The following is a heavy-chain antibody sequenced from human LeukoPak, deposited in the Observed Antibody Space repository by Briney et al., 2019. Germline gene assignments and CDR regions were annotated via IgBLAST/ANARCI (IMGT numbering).Heavy chain of an antibody. Sequence: PGGSPRLSCAASGFTFSSFSMNWVRQAPGKGLEWVSSISSSSSYIYYADSVKGRFTISRDNAKNSLYLQMNSLRAEDTAVYYCERDGSNCYFDYWGQGTLVTVSS. J-gene: IGHJ4*02. CDR3: ERDGSNCYFDY. D-gene: IGHD5-24*01. V-gene: IGHV3-21*04. CDR2: ISSSSSYI. CDR1: GFTFSSFS.